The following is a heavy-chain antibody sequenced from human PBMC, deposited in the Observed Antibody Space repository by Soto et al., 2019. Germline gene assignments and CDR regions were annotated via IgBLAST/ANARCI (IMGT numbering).Heavy chain of an antibody. J-gene: IGHJ4*02. D-gene: IGHD2-8*01. CDR2: ISGSGRNT. CDR3: AKNGLSDSPSAIDS. CDR1: GFTFSSNG. Sequence: LRLSCATSGFTFSSNGMSWVRQAPGKGLDWVSGISGSGRNTYYADSVKGRFTISRDNSKNTLFLQMNSLRVEDTAVYYCAKNGLSDSPSAIDSWGQGTLVTVSS. V-gene: IGHV3-23*01.